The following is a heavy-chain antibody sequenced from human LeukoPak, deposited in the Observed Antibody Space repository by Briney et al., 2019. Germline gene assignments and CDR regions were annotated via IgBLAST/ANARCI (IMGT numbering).Heavy chain of an antibody. V-gene: IGHV4-39*07. D-gene: IGHD7-27*01. J-gene: IGHJ4*01. CDR1: GGSISSSSYY. CDR3: AGWGPYFDY. CDR2: IYYSGST. Sequence: SETLSLTCTVSGGSISSSSYYWGWIRQPPGKGLEWIGSIYYSGSTYYNPSLKSRVTISVDKSKNLFSLKLTSVTAADTAVYYCAGWGPYFDYWGQGTLVTVSS.